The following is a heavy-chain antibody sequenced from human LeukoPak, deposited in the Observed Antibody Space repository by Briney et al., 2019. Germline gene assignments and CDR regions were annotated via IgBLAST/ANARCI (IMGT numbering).Heavy chain of an antibody. CDR1: GGTFSSYA. Sequence: ASVKVSCKASGGTFSSYAISWVRQAPGQGLEWMGRIIPILGIANYAQKFQGRVTITADKSTSTAYMELSSLRSEDTAVYYCASRPLHYYYGMDVWGQGTTVTVSS. J-gene: IGHJ6*02. CDR2: IIPILGIA. V-gene: IGHV1-69*04. CDR3: ASRPLHYYYGMDV.